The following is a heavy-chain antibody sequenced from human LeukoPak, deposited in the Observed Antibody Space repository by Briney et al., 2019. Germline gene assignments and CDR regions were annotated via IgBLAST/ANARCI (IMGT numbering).Heavy chain of an antibody. V-gene: IGHV1-69*04. CDR3: ARDCCSSTSCYYDY. Sequence: SVKVSCKASGGTFSSYAISWVRQAPGQGLEWMGRIIPILGIANYAQKFQGRVTITADKSTGTAYMELSSLRSEDTAVYYCARDCCSSTSCYYDYWGQGTLVTVSS. CDR2: IIPILGIA. J-gene: IGHJ4*02. D-gene: IGHD2-2*01. CDR1: GGTFSSYA.